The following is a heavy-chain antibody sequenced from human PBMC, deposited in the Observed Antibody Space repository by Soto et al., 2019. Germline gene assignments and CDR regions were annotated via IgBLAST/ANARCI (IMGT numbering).Heavy chain of an antibody. Sequence: PGGSLRLSCAASGFTFISYAMSWVRQATGKGLEWVSAISGSGGSTYYADSVKGRFTISRDNSKNTLYLQMNSLRAEDTAVYYCAKDRGYSSSSYFDYWGQGTLVTVSS. CDR3: AKDRGYSSSSYFDY. CDR1: GFTFISYA. J-gene: IGHJ4*02. CDR2: ISGSGGST. D-gene: IGHD6-6*01. V-gene: IGHV3-23*01.